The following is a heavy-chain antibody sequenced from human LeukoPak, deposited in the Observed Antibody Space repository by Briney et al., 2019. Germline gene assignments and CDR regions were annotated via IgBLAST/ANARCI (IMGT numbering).Heavy chain of an antibody. J-gene: IGHJ3*02. V-gene: IGHV3-64*02. Sequence: GGSLRLSCAASGFRFSYHDMHWVRQAPGKGLEFVSSIGAAGAHTFYADSVKGRFTISRDNFQSTMYLQMDGLRPEDSAVYYCARELGGAKTGGFDIWGQGTVVTVSS. CDR1: GFRFSYHD. D-gene: IGHD7-27*01. CDR3: ARELGGAKTGGFDI. CDR2: IGAAGAHT.